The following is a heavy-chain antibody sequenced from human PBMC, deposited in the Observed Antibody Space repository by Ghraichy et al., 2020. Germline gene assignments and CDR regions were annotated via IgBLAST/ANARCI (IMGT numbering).Heavy chain of an antibody. J-gene: IGHJ4*02. CDR1: GGSVSSGSYY. CDR2: IYYSGST. V-gene: IGHV4-61*01. D-gene: IGHD3-3*01. CDR3: ARASNVFLEWLGRYFDY. Sequence: SETLSLTCTVSGGSVSSGSYYWSWIRQPPGKGLEWIGYIYYSGSTNYNPSLKSRVTISVDTSKNQFSLKLSSVTAADTAVYYCARASNVFLEWLGRYFDYWGQGTLVTVSS.